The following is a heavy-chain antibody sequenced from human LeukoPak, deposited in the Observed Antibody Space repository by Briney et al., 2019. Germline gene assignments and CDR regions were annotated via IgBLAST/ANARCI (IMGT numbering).Heavy chain of an antibody. J-gene: IGHJ4*02. Sequence: GEPVKISCKGSGYTFSSYWIGWVRQMPGKGLEWMGIIYPGDSDTRYSPSLQGQVTISVDTSIGTAYLQWSSLKASDTAIYYCARQNDFRLDYWGQGTLVTVSS. V-gene: IGHV5-51*01. CDR3: ARQNDFRLDY. CDR1: GYTFSSYW. CDR2: IYPGDSDT. D-gene: IGHD3-3*01.